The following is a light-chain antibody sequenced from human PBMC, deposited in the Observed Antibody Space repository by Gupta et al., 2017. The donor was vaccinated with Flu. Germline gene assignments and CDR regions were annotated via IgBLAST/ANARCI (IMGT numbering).Light chain of an antibody. V-gene: IGKV1-5*03. CDR3: QHVESPYT. Sequence: DIQVTQSPSTLSASVGDRVTITCRASQSINNWLAWYQQKPGKAPKVLIYMGSRLQTGVPSRFSGSGSGKEFTLTSSSRQHEDFENYYGQHVESPYTFGQGTXLEIK. CDR2: MGS. J-gene: IGKJ2*01. CDR1: QSINNW.